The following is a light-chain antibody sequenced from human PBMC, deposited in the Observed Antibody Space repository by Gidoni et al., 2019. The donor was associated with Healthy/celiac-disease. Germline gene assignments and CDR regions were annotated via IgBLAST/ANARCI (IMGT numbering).Light chain of an antibody. J-gene: IGKJ1*01. V-gene: IGKV3-20*01. CDR1: QSVSSSY. Sequence: EIVLKQSTGTLSLSPGERATLSCSASQSVSSSYLAWYQQKPGQAPRLLIYGASSRATGIPYRFSGSGSGTDFTLTISRLEPEDFAVYYCQQYGSWWTFGQGTKVEIK. CDR2: GAS. CDR3: QQYGSWWT.